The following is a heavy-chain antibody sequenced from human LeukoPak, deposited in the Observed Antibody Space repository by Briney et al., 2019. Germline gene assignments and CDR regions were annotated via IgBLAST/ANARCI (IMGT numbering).Heavy chain of an antibody. CDR3: ATRGIYGSGSLDY. CDR2: IIPIFGTA. D-gene: IGHD3-10*01. J-gene: IGHJ4*02. V-gene: IGHV1-69*06. CDR1: GGTFSSYA. Sequence: SVKVSCKASGGTFSSYAISWVRQAPGQGLGWMGGIIPIFGTANYAQKFQGRVTITADKSTSTAYMELSSLRSEDTAVYYCATRGIYGSGSLDYWGQGTLVTVSS.